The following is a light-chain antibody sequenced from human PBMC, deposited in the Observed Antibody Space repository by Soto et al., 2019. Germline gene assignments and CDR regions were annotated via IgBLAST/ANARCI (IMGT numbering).Light chain of an antibody. J-gene: IGLJ2*01. CDR3: AAWDDSLNGVV. V-gene: IGLV1-36*01. Sequence: QPVLTQPPSVSEAPRQRVTISCSGSSSNIGNNAVNWYQQLPGKPPKLLIYYDDLLPPGVSDRFSGSKSGTSASLAISGLQSEDAADYYCAAWDDSLNGVVFGGGTKVTV. CDR1: SSNIGNNA. CDR2: YDD.